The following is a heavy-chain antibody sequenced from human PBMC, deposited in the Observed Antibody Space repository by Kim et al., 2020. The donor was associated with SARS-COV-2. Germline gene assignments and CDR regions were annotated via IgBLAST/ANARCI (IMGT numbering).Heavy chain of an antibody. J-gene: IGHJ4*02. CDR1: GYTFTTFA. V-gene: IGHV1-3*01. CDR2: VNGGNGNT. CDR3: AREAVAGSFDC. Sequence: ASVKVSCKASGYTFTTFALYWVRRAPGQRLEWMGWVNGGNGNTRYSQKFQGRVSITRDTSATTAYLELSGLISEDTAVYYWAREAVAGSFDCWGQGTLVTVSS. D-gene: IGHD6-19*01.